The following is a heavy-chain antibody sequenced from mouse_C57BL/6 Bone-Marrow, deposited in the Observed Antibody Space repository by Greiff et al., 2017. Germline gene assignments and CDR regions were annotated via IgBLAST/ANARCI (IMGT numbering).Heavy chain of an antibody. CDR3: TTGSSYSYCGDN. Sequence: VQLQQSGAELVRPGTSVKVSCKASGYAFTNYLIEWVKQRPGKGLEWIGWINPGSGGTNYNEKLKGKATLTADKSYSTAYLQLSSLTSEDSAVYFCTTGSSYSYCGDNGGRGTALTVTA. D-gene: IGHD1-1*01. CDR1: GYAFTNYL. V-gene: IGHV1-54*01. CDR2: INPGSGGT. J-gene: IGHJ2*01.